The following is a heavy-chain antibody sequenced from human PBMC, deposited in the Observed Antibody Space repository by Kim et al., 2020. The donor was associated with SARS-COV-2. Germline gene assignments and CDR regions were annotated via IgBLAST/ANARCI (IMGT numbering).Heavy chain of an antibody. J-gene: IGHJ4*02. CDR3: ARDGPNDFWSGYYSPNYFDY. D-gene: IGHD3-3*01. CDR2: ISAYNGNT. CDR1: GYTFTSYG. V-gene: IGHV1-18*01. Sequence: ASVKVSCKASGYTFTSYGISWVRQAPGQGLEWMGWISAYNGNTNYAQKLQGRVTMTTDTSTSTAYMELRSLRSDDTAVYYCARDGPNDFWSGYYSPNYFDYWGQGTLVTVSS.